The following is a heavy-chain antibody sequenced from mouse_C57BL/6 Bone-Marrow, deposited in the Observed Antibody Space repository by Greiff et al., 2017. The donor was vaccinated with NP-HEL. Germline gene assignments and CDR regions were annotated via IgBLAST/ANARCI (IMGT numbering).Heavy chain of an antibody. CDR1: GYTFTSYW. CDR2: IDPSDSYT. Sequence: VQLQQPGAELVRPGTSVKLSCKASGYTFTSYWMHWVKQRPGQGLEWIGVIDPSDSYTKYNQKFKGKATLTVDTSSSTAYMQLSSLTSEDSAVYYCARSHYEGFAYWGQGTLVTVSA. V-gene: IGHV1-59*01. CDR3: ARSHYEGFAY. D-gene: IGHD2-4*01. J-gene: IGHJ3*01.